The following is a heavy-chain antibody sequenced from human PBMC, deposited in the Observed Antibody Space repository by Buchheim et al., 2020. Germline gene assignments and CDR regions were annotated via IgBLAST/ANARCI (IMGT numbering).Heavy chain of an antibody. Sequence: QVQLQESGPGLVKPSQTLSLTCSVSGVSVSNINYFWSWIRQSPGKGLEWIGYIYYSGSTYYNPSLKSRVTISVDTSKNQFSLKLSSVTAADTAVYYCAREDYYDSSGYYYEDWGQGTL. CDR2: IYYSGST. D-gene: IGHD3-22*01. CDR3: AREDYYDSSGYYYED. V-gene: IGHV4-30-4*01. CDR1: GVSVSNINYF. J-gene: IGHJ4*02.